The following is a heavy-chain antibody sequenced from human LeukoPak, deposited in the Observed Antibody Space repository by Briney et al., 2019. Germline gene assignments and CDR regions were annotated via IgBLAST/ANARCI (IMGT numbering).Heavy chain of an antibody. CDR1: GGSISSGAYY. V-gene: IGHV4-30-2*01. D-gene: IGHD3-22*01. J-gene: IGHJ3*02. Sequence: SQTLSLTCTVSGGSISSGAYYWSWIRQPPGKGLEWIGYLYHSGSTYYNPSLKSRVTISLDTSKNHFSLNLNSVTAADTAVYYCAREAYYPDTSGPNAFHIWGQGTMVTVSS. CDR2: LYHSGST. CDR3: AREAYYPDTSGPNAFHI.